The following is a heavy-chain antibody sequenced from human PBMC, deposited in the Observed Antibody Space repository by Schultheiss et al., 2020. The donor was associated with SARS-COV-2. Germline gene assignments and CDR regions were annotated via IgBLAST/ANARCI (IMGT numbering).Heavy chain of an antibody. CDR1: GGSISSYY. D-gene: IGHD2-15*01. J-gene: IGHJ1*01. CDR2: IYYSGST. CDR3: ASTSDIVVAVATA. V-gene: IGHV4-59*08. Sequence: GSLRLSCTVSGGSISSYYWSWIRQPPGKGLEWIGYIYYSGSTNYNPSLKSRVTISADTSKNQFSLKLRSVTATDTAVYYCASTSDIVVAVATAWGQGTLVTVSS.